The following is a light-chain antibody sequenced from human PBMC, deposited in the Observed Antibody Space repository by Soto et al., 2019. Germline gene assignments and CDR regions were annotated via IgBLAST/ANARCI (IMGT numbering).Light chain of an antibody. CDR2: EGS. V-gene: IGLV2-23*01. CDR1: SSDVGNYNL. J-gene: IGLJ2*01. Sequence: QSALTQPASVSGSPGQSITISCTGTSSDVGNYNLVSWYQQHPGKAPKLMIYEGSKRPSGVSNRFSGSKSGNTASLTISGLQAEDEADYYCCSYASNTIPVIFGGGTKLTVL. CDR3: CSYASNTIPVI.